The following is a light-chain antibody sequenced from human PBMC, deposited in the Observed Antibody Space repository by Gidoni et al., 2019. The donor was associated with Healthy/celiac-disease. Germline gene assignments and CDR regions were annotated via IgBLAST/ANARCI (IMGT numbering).Light chain of an antibody. CDR2: GAS. CDR3: QQYNNWPPWT. J-gene: IGKJ1*01. Sequence: SVSSNLAWYQQKPGQAPRLLTYGASTRATGIPARFSGSGSGTEFTLTISSLQSEDFAVYYCQQYNNWPPWTFGQGTKVEIK. CDR1: SVSSN. V-gene: IGKV3-15*01.